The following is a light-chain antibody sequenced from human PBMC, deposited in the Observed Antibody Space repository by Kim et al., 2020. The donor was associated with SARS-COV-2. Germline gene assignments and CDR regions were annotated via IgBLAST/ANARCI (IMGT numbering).Light chain of an antibody. CDR1: TSNIGSNT. J-gene: IGLJ2*01. V-gene: IGLV1-44*01. CDR3: AVWDDTLSGVA. Sequence: ELTQPPSASGTPGQNIIISCSGRTSNIGSNTVNWYQQLPGTAPQLLIYSNDQRPSGVPDRFSASKSGNSASLAITGLQSDDEADYFCAVWDDTLSGVAFGGGTQLTVL. CDR2: SND.